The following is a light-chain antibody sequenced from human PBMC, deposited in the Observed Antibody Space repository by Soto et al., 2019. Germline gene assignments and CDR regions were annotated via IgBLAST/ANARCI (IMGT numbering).Light chain of an antibody. J-gene: IGKJ2*01. V-gene: IGKV1-39*01. Sequence: DMQLTQSAYSLSASVGDRVTITCRASQSISSHLNWYQQRPGKAPKLLIYAASSLQSGVPSRFSGSGSGTDFTLTISSLQPEDFGTYYCQQSYSTPYTFGQGTKLEIK. CDR3: QQSYSTPYT. CDR2: AAS. CDR1: QSISSH.